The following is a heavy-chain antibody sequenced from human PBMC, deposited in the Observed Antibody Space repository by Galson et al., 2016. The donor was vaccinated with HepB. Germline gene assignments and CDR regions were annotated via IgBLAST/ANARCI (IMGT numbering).Heavy chain of an antibody. CDR3: ARDKRDYASSSALSSGMDV. V-gene: IGHV1-2*02. J-gene: IGHJ6*04. CDR1: GYTLTGYY. Sequence: SVKVSCKASGYTLTGYYIYWVRQAPGQGLEWMGWINPSSGGANYAQKFQGRVTMTRDTSVSTAHMELSRLRSDDTAVYYCARDKRDYASSSALSSGMDVWGKGTTVAVSS. D-gene: IGHD6-6*01. CDR2: INPSSGGA.